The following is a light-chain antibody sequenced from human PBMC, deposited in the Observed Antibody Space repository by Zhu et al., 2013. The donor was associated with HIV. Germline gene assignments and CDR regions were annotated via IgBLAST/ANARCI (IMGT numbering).Light chain of an antibody. V-gene: IGLV1-44*01. Sequence: QSVLTQPPSTSGTPGQRVTISCSGSNSNIRSNTVNWYQQVPGAAPKLLIYSNDQRPSGVPDRFSGSKSGTSASLAITGLQAEDEADYYCQSYDSTLSGWVFGGGTKLTVL. CDR2: SND. CDR3: QSYDSTLSGWV. CDR1: NSNIRSNT. J-gene: IGLJ3*02.